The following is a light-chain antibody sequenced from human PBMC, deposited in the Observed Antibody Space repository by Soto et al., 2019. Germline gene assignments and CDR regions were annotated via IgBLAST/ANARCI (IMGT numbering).Light chain of an antibody. CDR2: EVS. CDR3: SSYSGTNYHYV. Sequence: QAVVTQPPSASGSFGQSVTISCTGTSSDVGGYNYVSWYQQHPGKAPKLMIYEVSERPSGVPDRFSGSKSGNTASLTVSGLQAYDEDDYYCSSYSGTNYHYVFGTGTKVTVL. J-gene: IGLJ1*01. CDR1: SSDVGGYNY. V-gene: IGLV2-8*01.